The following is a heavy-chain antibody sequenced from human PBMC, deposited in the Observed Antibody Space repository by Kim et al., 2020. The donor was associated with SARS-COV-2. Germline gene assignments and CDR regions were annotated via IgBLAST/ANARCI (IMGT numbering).Heavy chain of an antibody. D-gene: IGHD3-10*01. Sequence: NYARKLQGRVTMTTDTSTSTAYMELRSLRSDDTAVYYCASGSGSFEWFDPWGQGTLVTVSS. J-gene: IGHJ5*02. V-gene: IGHV1-18*01. CDR3: ASGSGSFEWFDP.